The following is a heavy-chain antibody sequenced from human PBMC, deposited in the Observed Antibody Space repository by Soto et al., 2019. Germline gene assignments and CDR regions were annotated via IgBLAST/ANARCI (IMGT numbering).Heavy chain of an antibody. CDR2: IWYDGSNK. V-gene: IGHV3-33*01. J-gene: IGHJ4*02. CDR1: GFTFSSYG. D-gene: IGHD2-2*01. Sequence: QVQLVESGGGVGQPGRSLRLSCAASGFTFSSYGMHWVRQAPGKGLECVAVIWYDGSNKYYADSVKGRFTISRDNSKNTLYLQMNSLRAEDTAVYYCARGNLRYCSSTSCPIFDYWGQGTLVTVSS. CDR3: ARGNLRYCSSTSCPIFDY.